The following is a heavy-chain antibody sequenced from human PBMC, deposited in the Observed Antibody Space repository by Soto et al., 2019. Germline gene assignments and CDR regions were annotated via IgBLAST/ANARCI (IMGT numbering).Heavy chain of an antibody. CDR1: GAIFSSNA. D-gene: IGHD5-18*01. J-gene: IGHJ4*02. CDR2: ILPIFGRT. Sequence: QVQLVQSGAEVKKPGSSVKVPCKASGAIFSSNAISWVRQAPGQGLEWMGGILPIFGRTNYAQKFQGRVTIPADESTRTAYMELSSLKSEDTAVYYCATGGRGYSYAPRFYFEYWGQGTLVTVSS. CDR3: ATGGRGYSYAPRFYFEY. V-gene: IGHV1-69*01.